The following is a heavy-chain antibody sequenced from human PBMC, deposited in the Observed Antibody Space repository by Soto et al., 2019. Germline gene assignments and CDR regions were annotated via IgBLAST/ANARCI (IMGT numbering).Heavy chain of an antibody. CDR3: ARHTGSYYLDS. Sequence: SETLSLTCTIYGGSISSYFWSWIRQPPGKGLEWIGYIHYSGTTVYSPSLKSRVTMSIDTSENQFTLNLTSVTAADTAVYYCARHTGSYYLDSWGQGSMVTVYS. J-gene: IGHJ4*01. V-gene: IGHV4-59*01. CDR2: IHYSGTT. CDR1: GGSISSYF. D-gene: IGHD1-26*01.